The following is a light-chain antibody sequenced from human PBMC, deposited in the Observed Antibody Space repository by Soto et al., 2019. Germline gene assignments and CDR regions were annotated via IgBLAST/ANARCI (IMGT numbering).Light chain of an antibody. V-gene: IGLV1-40*01. CDR1: SSNIGAGYD. CDR3: QSYDSSLSGSNV. Sequence: QSVLTQPPSVSGAPGQRVTISCTGSSSNIGAGYDVHWYQQLPGTAPNLLIYGNSNRPSVVPDRFWGSKSGTSASLAITGLQAEDEADYYCQSYDSSLSGSNVFGTGTKVTVL. CDR2: GNS. J-gene: IGLJ1*01.